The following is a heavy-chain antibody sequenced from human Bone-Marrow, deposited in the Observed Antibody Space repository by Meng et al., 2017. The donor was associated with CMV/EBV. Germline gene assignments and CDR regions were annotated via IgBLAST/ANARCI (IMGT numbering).Heavy chain of an antibody. CDR3: ARARNMAVDY. D-gene: IGHD2/OR15-2a*01. Sequence: GGSLRLSCAASGFTFSSYSMNWVRQAPGKGLEWVSSISSSSSYIYYADSVKGRFTISRDNAKNSLYLQMNSLTAEDTAVYYCARARNMAVDYCGQGTLVTVSS. J-gene: IGHJ4*02. V-gene: IGHV3-21*01. CDR1: GFTFSSYS. CDR2: ISSSSSYI.